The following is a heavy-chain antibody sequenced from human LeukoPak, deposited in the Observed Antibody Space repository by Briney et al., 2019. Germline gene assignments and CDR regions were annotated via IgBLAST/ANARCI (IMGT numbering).Heavy chain of an antibody. V-gene: IGHV3-30*02. J-gene: IGHJ1*01. CDR2: IRYDGSNK. Sequence: GGSLRLSCAASGFTFSSYGMHWVRQAPGKGLEWVAFIRYDGSNKYYADSVKGRFTISRDNSKNTLYLQMNSLRAEDTAVYYCATVSPLLGCSSTSCIQHWGQGTLVTVSP. CDR3: ATVSPLLGCSSTSCIQH. D-gene: IGHD2-2*01. CDR1: GFTFSSYG.